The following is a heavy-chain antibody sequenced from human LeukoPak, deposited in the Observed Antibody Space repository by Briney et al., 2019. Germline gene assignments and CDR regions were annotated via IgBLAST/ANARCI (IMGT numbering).Heavy chain of an antibody. CDR3: AKSLLTTATGTGRAFDI. V-gene: IGHV3-23*01. CDR1: GFSFSRYP. Sequence: GGSLRLSCAASGFSFSRYPMGWVRQAPGKGLEWVSGISAGGDGTYHADPVKGRFTISRDNSKNTLYLQMNSLRAEDTAEYYCAKSLLTTATGTGRAFDIWGQGTMVTVSS. CDR2: ISAGGDGT. J-gene: IGHJ3*02. D-gene: IGHD1-1*01.